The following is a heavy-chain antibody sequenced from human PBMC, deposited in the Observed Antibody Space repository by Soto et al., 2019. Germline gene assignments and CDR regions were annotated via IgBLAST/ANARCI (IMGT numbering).Heavy chain of an antibody. CDR1: SGSIISSNYY. J-gene: IGHJ5*02. CDR3: ARLNKPGWFDP. V-gene: IGHV4-39*01. CDR2: IYYSGST. Sequence: QLQLQESGPGLVKPSETLSLTCTVSSGSIISSNYYWAWIRQPPEKGLEWIATIYYSGSTYYSPSLKSRVTISVDTSKNQFSLSLASVTAADTAVYYCARLNKPGWFDPWGQGTLVTVSS.